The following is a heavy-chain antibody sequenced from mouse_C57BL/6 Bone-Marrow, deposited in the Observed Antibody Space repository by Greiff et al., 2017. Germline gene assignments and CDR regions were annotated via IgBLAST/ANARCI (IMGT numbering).Heavy chain of an antibody. V-gene: IGHV1-54*01. CDR2: INPGSGGT. CDR3: ARFDGYYGMDY. D-gene: IGHD2-3*01. CDR1: GYAFTNYL. Sequence: VKVVESGAELVRPGTSVKVSCKASGYAFTNYLIEWVKQRPGQGLEWIGVINPGSGGTNYNEKFKGKATLTADKSSSTAYMQLSSLTSEDSAVYFCARFDGYYGMDYWGQGTSVTVSS. J-gene: IGHJ4*01.